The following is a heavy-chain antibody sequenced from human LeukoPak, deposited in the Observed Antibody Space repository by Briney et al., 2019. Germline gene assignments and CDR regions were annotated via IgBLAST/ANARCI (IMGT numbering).Heavy chain of an antibody. Sequence: SKTLSLTCTVSVGSHSDSYWGWIRHPPGKGLEWIGYIYYSGSTKYNPSLMSRVTISIDTSKNQLSLKLSSVSAADSAVYYCARRIQENRMTTANNWFDPWGQGTLITVSS. D-gene: IGHD4-17*01. CDR3: ARRIQENRMTTANNWFDP. J-gene: IGHJ5*02. V-gene: IGHV4-59*08. CDR1: VGSHSDSY. CDR2: IYYSGST.